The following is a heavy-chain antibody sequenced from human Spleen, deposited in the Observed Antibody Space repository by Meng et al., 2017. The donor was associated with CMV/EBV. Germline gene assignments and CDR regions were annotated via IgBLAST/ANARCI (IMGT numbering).Heavy chain of an antibody. CDR2: SHRTGNS. V-gene: IGHV4-4*02. CDR1: GDSISSGAW. Sequence: SETLSLTCTVSGDSISSGAWWGWVRQTPGKGLEWIGESHRTGNSNYNPSLKSRVTISVDESKNQVFLNLTSVTAADRAVYYCARFLRSSGYSSWSQGTLVTVSS. D-gene: IGHD3-22*01. CDR3: ARFLRSSGYSS. J-gene: IGHJ4*02.